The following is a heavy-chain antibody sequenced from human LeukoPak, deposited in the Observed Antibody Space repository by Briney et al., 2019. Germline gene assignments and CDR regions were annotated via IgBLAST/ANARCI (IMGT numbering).Heavy chain of an antibody. CDR2: IYYSGST. CDR1: GDSTSTYY. V-gene: IGHV4-59*08. Sequence: SETLSLTCTVSGDSTSTYYWSWIRQPQGKGLEWIGYIYYSGSTNYNPSLRSRVTISVDTSKNQFSLILSSVSAADTAVYFCARGGSWIGADYWGQGTLVTVSS. J-gene: IGHJ4*02. CDR3: ARGGSWIGADY. D-gene: IGHD6-13*01.